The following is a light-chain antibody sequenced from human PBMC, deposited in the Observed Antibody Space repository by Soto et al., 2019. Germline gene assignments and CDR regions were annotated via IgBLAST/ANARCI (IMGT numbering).Light chain of an antibody. CDR2: DVS. CDR1: SSDVGSYNL. J-gene: IGLJ3*02. V-gene: IGLV2-23*02. CDR3: CSYAGSSSWV. Sequence: QSALTQPASVSGSPGQSITISCTGTSSDVGSYNLVSWYQQHPDKAPKLMIYDVSKRPSGVSNRFSGSKSGNTASLTISGLQAEDEADYYCCSYAGSSSWVFGGGTKLTVL.